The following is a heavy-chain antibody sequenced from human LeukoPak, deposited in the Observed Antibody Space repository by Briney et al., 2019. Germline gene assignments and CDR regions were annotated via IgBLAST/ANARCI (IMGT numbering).Heavy chain of an antibody. V-gene: IGHV1-2*02. CDR3: ARAYDGSGNLDY. Sequence: ASVKVSCKASGYTFTGYYMHWVRQAPGQGLEWMGWISPDSGGTNYAQKFQGRVTMTRDTSINTAYMELSRLRSDDTAVYYCARAYDGSGNLDYWGQGTLVTVSS. J-gene: IGHJ4*02. CDR1: GYTFTGYY. CDR2: ISPDSGGT. D-gene: IGHD3-22*01.